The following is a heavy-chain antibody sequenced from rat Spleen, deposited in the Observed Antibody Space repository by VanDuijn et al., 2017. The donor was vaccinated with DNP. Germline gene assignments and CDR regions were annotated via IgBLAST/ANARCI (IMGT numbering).Heavy chain of an antibody. J-gene: IGHJ2*01. V-gene: IGHV5-22*01. CDR3: ARWNSGHFDY. CDR2: IRYDGGST. D-gene: IGHD4-3*01. Sequence: EVQLVESGGGLVQPGRSMKLSCAASGFIFSNYYMAWIRQAPTMGLEWVAYIRYDGGSTKYGDSVKGRFTISRDNAKNTLYLQMSSLRSEDMATYYCARWNSGHFDYWGQGVMVPVSS. CDR1: GFIFSNYY.